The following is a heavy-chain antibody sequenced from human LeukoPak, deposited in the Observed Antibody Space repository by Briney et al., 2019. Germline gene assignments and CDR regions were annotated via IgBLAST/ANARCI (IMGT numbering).Heavy chain of an antibody. D-gene: IGHD4-17*01. CDR3: ASLTTAKSRTPYPDV. V-gene: IGHV4-4*09. CDR1: GGSISSYY. CDR2: IYTSGST. Sequence: SETLSLTCTVSGGSISSYYWSWIRQPPGKGLEWIGYIYTSGSTNYNPSLKSRVTISVDTSKNQFSLKLSSVTAADTAVYYCASLTTAKSRTPYPDVWGKGTTVTVSS. J-gene: IGHJ6*04.